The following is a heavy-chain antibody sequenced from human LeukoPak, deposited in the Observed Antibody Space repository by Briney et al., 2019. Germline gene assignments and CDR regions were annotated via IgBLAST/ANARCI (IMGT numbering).Heavy chain of an antibody. CDR1: GFTFSSYW. CDR2: INSDGSST. CDR3: ARAGQTYYYDSSGYYFLDY. Sequence: GGSLRLSCAASGFTFSSYWMHWVRQAPGKGLVWVSRINSDGSSTSYADSVKGRFTIPRDKANNTLYLQMNSLRAEDTAVYYCARAGQTYYYDSSGYYFLDYWGQGTLVTISS. J-gene: IGHJ4*02. D-gene: IGHD3-22*01. V-gene: IGHV3-74*01.